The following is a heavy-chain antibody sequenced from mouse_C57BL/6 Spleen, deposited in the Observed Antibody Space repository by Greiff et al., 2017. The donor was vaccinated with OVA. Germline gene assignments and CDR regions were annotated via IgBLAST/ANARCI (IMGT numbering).Heavy chain of an antibody. V-gene: IGHV5-17*01. CDR2: ISSGSSTI. D-gene: IGHD1-1*01. CDR3: ARPLITTGYFDV. Sequence: EVKLVESGGGLVKPGGSLKLSCAASGFTFSDYGMHWVRQAPEKGLEWVAYISSGSSTIYYADTVKGRFTISRDNAKNTLFLQMTSLRSEDTAMYDCARPLITTGYFDVGGTGTTVTVSS. J-gene: IGHJ1*03. CDR1: GFTFSDYG.